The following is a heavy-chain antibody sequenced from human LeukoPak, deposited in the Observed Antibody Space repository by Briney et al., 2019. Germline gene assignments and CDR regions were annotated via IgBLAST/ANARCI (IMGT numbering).Heavy chain of an antibody. J-gene: IGHJ4*02. CDR1: GFTFSSYA. CDR3: ARDEAYCGGDCYSFFDY. Sequence: GGSLRLSCAASGFTFSSYAMHWVRQAPGKGLEWVAVISYDGSNKYYADSVKGRFTISRDNSKNMLYLQMNSLRAEDTAVYYCARDEAYCGGDCYSFFDYWGQGTLVTVSS. CDR2: ISYDGSNK. V-gene: IGHV3-30*04. D-gene: IGHD2-21*02.